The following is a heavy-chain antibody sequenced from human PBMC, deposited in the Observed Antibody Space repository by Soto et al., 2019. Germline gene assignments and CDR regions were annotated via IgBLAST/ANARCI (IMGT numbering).Heavy chain of an antibody. CDR2: ISSSGSTI. V-gene: IGHV3-11*01. CDR1: GFTFSDYY. J-gene: IGHJ6*02. CDR3: ARGYYDFWSGYYTRYYYGMDV. Sequence: PGGSLRLSCAASGFTFSDYYMSWIRQAPGKGLEWVSYISSSGSTIYYADSVKGRFTISRDNAKNSLYLQMNSLGAEDTAVYYCARGYYDFWSGYYTRYYYGMDVWGQGTTVTVSS. D-gene: IGHD3-3*01.